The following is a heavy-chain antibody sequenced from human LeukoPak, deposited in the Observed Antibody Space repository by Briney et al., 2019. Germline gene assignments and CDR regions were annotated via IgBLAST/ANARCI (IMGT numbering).Heavy chain of an antibody. V-gene: IGHV3-33*01. J-gene: IGHJ4*02. Sequence: GGSLRLSCAASGFAFNTYAMHWVRQAPDQGLEWVALIWHDGSHKFYSNSVRGQFTISRDNSKNTVSLQMNNLRPEDTAVYYCAREIFGSGSCPDFWGQGTLVTVSS. CDR3: AREIFGSGSCPDF. CDR1: GFAFNTYA. CDR2: IWHDGSHK. D-gene: IGHD3-10*01.